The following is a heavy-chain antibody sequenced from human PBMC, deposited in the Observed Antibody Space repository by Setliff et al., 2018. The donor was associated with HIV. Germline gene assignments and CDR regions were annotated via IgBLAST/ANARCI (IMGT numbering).Heavy chain of an antibody. CDR2: IRSKANGGTI. D-gene: IGHD1-1*01. J-gene: IGHJ3*02. Sequence: GGSLRLSCAASGFSFSYAWMSWVRQAPGKGLEWVGHIRSKANGGTIEYAAPVKGRFTISRDDSQDTLYLEMNSLTNEDTALYYCTTYNWKDGLGFDIWGQGTMVTVSS. CDR3: TTYNWKDGLGFDI. V-gene: IGHV3-15*01. CDR1: GFSFSYAW.